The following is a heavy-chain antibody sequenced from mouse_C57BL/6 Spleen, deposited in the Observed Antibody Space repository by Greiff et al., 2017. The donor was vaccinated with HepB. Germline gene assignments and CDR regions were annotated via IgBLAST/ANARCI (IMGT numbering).Heavy chain of an antibody. J-gene: IGHJ4*01. CDR3: ARSQLRLQGYYAMDY. CDR2: IDPSDSET. D-gene: IGHD3-2*02. V-gene: IGHV1-52*01. Sequence: QVQLQQPGAELVRPGSSVKLSCKASGYTFTSYWMHWVKQRPIQGLEWIGNIDPSDSETHYNQKFKDKATLTVDKSSSTAYMQLSSLTSEDSAVYYCARSQLRLQGYYAMDYWGQGTSVTVSS. CDR1: GYTFTSYW.